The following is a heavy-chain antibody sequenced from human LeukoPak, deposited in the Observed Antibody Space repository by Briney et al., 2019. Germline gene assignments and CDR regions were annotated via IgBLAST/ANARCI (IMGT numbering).Heavy chain of an antibody. CDR3: ARGRTMTVVGYYYYYMDV. V-gene: IGHV4-34*01. D-gene: IGHD3-22*01. J-gene: IGHJ6*03. CDR2: INHSGST. CDR1: GGSFSGYY. Sequence: SETLSLTCAVYGGSFSGYYWGRIRQPPGKGLEWIGEINHSGSTNYNPSLKSRVTISVDTSKNQFSLKLSSVTAADTAVYYCARGRTMTVVGYYYYYMDVWGKGTTVTVSS.